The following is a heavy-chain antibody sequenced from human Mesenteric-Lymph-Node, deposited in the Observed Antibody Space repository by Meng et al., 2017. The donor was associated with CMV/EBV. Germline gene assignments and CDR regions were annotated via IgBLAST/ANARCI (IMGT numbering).Heavy chain of an antibody. CDR2: ISSSSSYI. Sequence: CAVYGGSFSGYYWSWIRQAPGKGLEWVSSISSSSSYIYYADSVKGRFTISRDNAKNSLYLQMNSLRAEDTAVYYCARGGVYSGYDQYWGQGTLVTVSS. CDR1: GGSFSGYY. V-gene: IGHV3-11*06. D-gene: IGHD5-12*01. CDR3: ARGGVYSGYDQY. J-gene: IGHJ4*02.